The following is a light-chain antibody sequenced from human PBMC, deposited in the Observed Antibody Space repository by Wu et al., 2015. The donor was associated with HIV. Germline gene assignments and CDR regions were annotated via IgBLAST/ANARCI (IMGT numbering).Light chain of an antibody. CDR1: QSVTNY. Sequence: EIVLTQSPATLSLSPGERATLSCRASQSVTNYLSWYQHKPGQVPRLLIYGASSRATGIPDRFSGSGSGTEFTLSISSMLSEDFAVYYCQQYNNWPPYSFGQGTKLEIK. J-gene: IGKJ2*03. CDR3: QQYNNWPPYS. CDR2: GAS. V-gene: IGKV3D-15*01.